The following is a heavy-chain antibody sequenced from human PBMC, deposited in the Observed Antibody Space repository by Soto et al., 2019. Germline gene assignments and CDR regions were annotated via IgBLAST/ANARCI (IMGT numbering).Heavy chain of an antibody. CDR3: ARGLDIVVVPADLDY. CDR1: GFTFSSYW. J-gene: IGHJ4*02. D-gene: IGHD2-2*01. V-gene: IGHV3-7*01. CDR2: IKQDGSEK. Sequence: GGSLRLSCAASGFTFSSYWMSWVRQAPGKGLEWVANIKQDGSEKYYVDSVKGRFTISRDNAKNSLYLQMNSLRAEDTAVYYCARGLDIVVVPADLDYWGQGTLVTVSS.